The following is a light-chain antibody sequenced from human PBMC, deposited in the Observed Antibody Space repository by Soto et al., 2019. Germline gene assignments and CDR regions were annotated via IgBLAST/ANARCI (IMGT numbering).Light chain of an antibody. CDR3: CSYAGSYIYV. V-gene: IGLV2-11*01. J-gene: IGLJ1*01. CDR1: SSYVGGYNY. CDR2: DVS. Sequence: QSALTQPRSVSGSPGQSVTISCTGTSSYVGGYNYVSWYQQHPGKVPKLMLYDVSKRPSGVPDRFSGSKSGNAASLTISGLRAEDEADYYCCSYAGSYIYVFGSGTKLTVL.